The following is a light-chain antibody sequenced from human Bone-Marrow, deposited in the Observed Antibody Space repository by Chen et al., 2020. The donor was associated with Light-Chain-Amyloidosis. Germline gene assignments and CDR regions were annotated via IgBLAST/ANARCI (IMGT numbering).Light chain of an antibody. CDR3: QQYGTSPLT. J-gene: IGKJ4*01. V-gene: IGKV3-20*01. CDR1: QTISSNY. Sequence: EIVLTQSLGPLPLSPGEGANLSCRASQTISSNYLTWYQQKFGQAPRLLIYGSSSRATGIPDRFTGSGSGTDFTLTINRLEPEDFAMYYCQQYGTSPLTFGGGIKVEIK. CDR2: GSS.